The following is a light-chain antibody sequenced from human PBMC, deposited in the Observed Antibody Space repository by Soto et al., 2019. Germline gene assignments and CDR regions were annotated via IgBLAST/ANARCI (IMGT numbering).Light chain of an antibody. CDR2: DVS. CDR3: CSYAGSYNFYV. V-gene: IGLV2-11*01. CDR1: SSDVGGYNY. J-gene: IGLJ1*01. Sequence: QSALTQPRSVSGSPGQSVTISCTGTSSDVGGYNYVSWYQHHPGKAPKLIIYDVSKRPSGVPDRFSGSKSGNTASLTISGLQAEDEADYYCCSYAGSYNFYVFGTGTKVTVL.